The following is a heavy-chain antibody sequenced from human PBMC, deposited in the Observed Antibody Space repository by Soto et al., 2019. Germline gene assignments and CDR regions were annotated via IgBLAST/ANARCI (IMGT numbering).Heavy chain of an antibody. D-gene: IGHD3-22*01. J-gene: IGHJ4*02. V-gene: IGHV4-30-4*01. CDR2: IYYSGNT. CDR1: GGSISSGDYY. CDR3: AREKYYYDSSGYHY. Sequence: PSETLSLTCTVSGGSISSGDYYWSWIRQPPGKGLEWIGYIYYSGNTYYNPSLKSRVTISVDTSKNQFSLKLSSVTAADTAVYYCAREKYYYDSSGYHYWGQGTLVTVS.